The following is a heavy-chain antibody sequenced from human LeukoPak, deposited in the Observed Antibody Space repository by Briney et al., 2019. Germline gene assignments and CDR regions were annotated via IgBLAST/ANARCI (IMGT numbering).Heavy chain of an antibody. CDR2: IKPGGIT. Sequence: SETLSLTCTVSGGSISSSSYFWSWIRQPPGKGLEWIGEIKPGGITNHNPSLKSRVTISLDTSKNQLSLKLISATAANTAVYYCVRGFSGVAGDYGGQETLVPFPS. CDR1: GGSISSSSYF. V-gene: IGHV4-39*07. D-gene: IGHD3-10*01. J-gene: IGHJ4*02. CDR3: VRGFSGVAGDY.